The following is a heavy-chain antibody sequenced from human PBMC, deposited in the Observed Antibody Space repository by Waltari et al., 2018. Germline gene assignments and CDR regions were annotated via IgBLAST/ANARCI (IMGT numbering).Heavy chain of an antibody. D-gene: IGHD3-22*01. V-gene: IGHV3-48*03. CDR2: ISSSGSTI. Sequence: EVQLVESGGGLVQPGGSLRLSCAASGFTFSSYEMNWVRQAPGKGLELVSYISSSGSTIYYADSVKGRFTISRDNAKNSLYLQMNSLRAEDTAVYYCARSYYYDSSALSFDYWGQGTLVTVSS. CDR1: GFTFSSYE. CDR3: ARSYYYDSSALSFDY. J-gene: IGHJ4*02.